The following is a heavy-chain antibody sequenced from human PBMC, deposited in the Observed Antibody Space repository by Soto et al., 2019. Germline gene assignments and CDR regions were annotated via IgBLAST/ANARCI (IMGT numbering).Heavy chain of an antibody. J-gene: IGHJ4*02. CDR3: ARGRTVRNYADDSSDYFYFFDY. D-gene: IGHD3-22*01. CDR1: GDSISTFY. Sequence: TVSGDSISTFYWGWMRQSPGKELEWIGYVYYTGSTNYNPSLKSRVTISVDRSKNQFSLKLTSANAADTAVYYCARGRTVRNYADDSSDYFYFFDYWGQGTQVTV. CDR2: VYYTGST. V-gene: IGHV4-59*01.